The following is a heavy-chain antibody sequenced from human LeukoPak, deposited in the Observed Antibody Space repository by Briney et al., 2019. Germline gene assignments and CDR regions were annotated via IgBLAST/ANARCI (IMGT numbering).Heavy chain of an antibody. CDR3: AREAAGIPSGNWFDP. Sequence: SETLSLTCTVSGGSISSYYWSWIRQPAGKGLEWIGRIYTSGSTNYNPSLKSRVTMSVDTSKNQFSLKLSSVTAADTAVYYCAREAAGIPSGNWFDPWGQGTLVTVSS. D-gene: IGHD6-13*01. J-gene: IGHJ5*02. CDR1: GGSISSYY. CDR2: IYTSGST. V-gene: IGHV4-4*07.